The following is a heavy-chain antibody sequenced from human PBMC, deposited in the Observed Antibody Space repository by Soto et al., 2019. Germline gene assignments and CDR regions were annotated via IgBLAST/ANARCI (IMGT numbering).Heavy chain of an antibody. CDR2: INAGNGNT. V-gene: IGHV1-3*01. D-gene: IGHD2-2*01. CDR3: AKSSRQYASAIQAFFDP. CDR1: GYTFTSYA. J-gene: IGHJ5*02. Sequence: SVKVSCKASGYTFTSYAMHWVRQAPGQRLEWMGWINAGNGNTKYSQKFQGRITMTRDTSRSAVYMELSSLRADDTAVYYCAKSSRQYASAIQAFFDPWGLGTLVTVSS.